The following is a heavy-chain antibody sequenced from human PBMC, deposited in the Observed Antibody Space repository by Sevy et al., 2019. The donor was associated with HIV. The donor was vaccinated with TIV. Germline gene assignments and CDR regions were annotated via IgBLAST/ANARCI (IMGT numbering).Heavy chain of an antibody. CDR1: VFPFINAW. V-gene: IGHV3-15*07. CDR3: TTERHYFDRNTGYPEIVPIAY. D-gene: IGHD3-22*01. CDR2: IKGKSNGGPP. J-gene: IGHJ4*02. Sequence: GGSLRLSWAPSVFPFINAWMNGVRKAPGLRLKWVGRIKGKSNGGPPDHAAPVKGRLTISRDDSKNTLYLQMTSLKIEDTAVYYCTTERHYFDRNTGYPEIVPIAYWGQGRLVTVSS.